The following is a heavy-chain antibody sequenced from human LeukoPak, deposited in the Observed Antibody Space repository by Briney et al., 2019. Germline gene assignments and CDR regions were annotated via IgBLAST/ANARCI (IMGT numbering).Heavy chain of an antibody. Sequence: SQTLSLTCTVSGGSISRSSFYWSWIRQPAGKGLEWIGRIYTSGNPNYNPSLQSRASISIDPSKNQFSLKLSSVPAADTAVYYCARARIYCSSTSCYPPYYMDVWGKGTTVTVSS. CDR3: ARARIYCSSTSCYPPYYMDV. CDR1: GGSISRSSFY. CDR2: IYTSGNP. V-gene: IGHV4-61*02. D-gene: IGHD2-2*01. J-gene: IGHJ6*03.